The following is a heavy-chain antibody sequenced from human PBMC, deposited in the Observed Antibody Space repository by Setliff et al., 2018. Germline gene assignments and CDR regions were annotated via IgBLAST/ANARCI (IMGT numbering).Heavy chain of an antibody. J-gene: IGHJ3*01. CDR2: IRDRGNT. V-gene: IGHV4-39*07. CDR1: GGSVSRTVYY. CDR3: VRDLSGGQAL. D-gene: IGHD1-26*01. Sequence: PSETLSLTCSVAGGSVSRTVYYWGWVRPSPGKGPEWVASIRDRGNTAYNPSLRSRLTISIDTSENQFSMKLIPVTAADTAVYYCVRDLSGGQALWGQGTMVTVSS.